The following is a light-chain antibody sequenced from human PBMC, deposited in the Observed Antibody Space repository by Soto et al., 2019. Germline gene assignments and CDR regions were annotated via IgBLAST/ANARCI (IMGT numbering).Light chain of an antibody. CDR1: STDVGNYNL. CDR2: ATR. CDR3: CSYAGSITFT. V-gene: IGLV2-23*02. J-gene: IGLJ2*01. Sequence: QSALTQPVSVSGSPGQSITISCTGTSTDVGNYNLVSWYQQHPGKAPKLIIYATRKRPSGVSDRYSGSKSGNTASLTISGLQAEDEANYYCCSYAGSITFTFGGGTKLTVL.